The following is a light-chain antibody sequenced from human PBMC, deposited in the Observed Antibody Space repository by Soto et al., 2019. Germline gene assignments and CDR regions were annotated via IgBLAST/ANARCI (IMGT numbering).Light chain of an antibody. CDR2: EGS. CDR1: SSDVGSYNL. V-gene: IGLV2-23*01. Sequence: QSALTQPASVSGSPGQSITISCTGTSSDVGSYNLVSWYQQHPGKAPKLMIYEGSKRPSGVSNRFSGSKSGNTASLTISGRQAEDEADYYCCSYAGSRVFGGGTQLTV. J-gene: IGLJ3*02. CDR3: CSYAGSRV.